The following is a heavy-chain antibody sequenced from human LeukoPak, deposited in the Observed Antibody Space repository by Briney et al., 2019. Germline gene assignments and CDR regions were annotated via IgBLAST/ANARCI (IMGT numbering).Heavy chain of an antibody. Sequence: ASVKVSCKASGYTFTSYGISWVRQAPGQGLEWMGWISAYNGNTNFAQKLQGRVTMTTDTSTSAAYMDLRSLRSDDTAVYYCARDQAATNTQVRFCLDWGQGTLVTVSS. CDR3: ARDQAATNTQVRFCLD. D-gene: IGHD3-9*01. V-gene: IGHV1-18*01. CDR1: GYTFTSYG. J-gene: IGHJ4*02. CDR2: ISAYNGNT.